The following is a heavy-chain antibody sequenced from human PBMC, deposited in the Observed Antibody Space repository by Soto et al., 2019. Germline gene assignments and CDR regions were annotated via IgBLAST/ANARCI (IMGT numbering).Heavy chain of an antibody. CDR3: ARTTAAIHLNY. J-gene: IGHJ4*02. D-gene: IGHD2-21*02. V-gene: IGHV4-34*01. CDR1: GGSLSGNY. CDR2: THHSGRT. Sequence: QAQLQQWGTGLLKPSETLSLTCAVYGGSLSGNYWGWIRQPPGKGLEWIGETHHSGRTAYNPSHKSRVTISVDTSRNQFSLKLNSVTAADTAVYYCARTTAAIHLNYWSQGTLVTVSS.